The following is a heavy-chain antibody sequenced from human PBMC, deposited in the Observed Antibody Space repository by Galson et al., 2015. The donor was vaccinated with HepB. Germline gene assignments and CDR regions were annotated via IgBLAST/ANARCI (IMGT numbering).Heavy chain of an antibody. V-gene: IGHV4-31*03. CDR2: IYYSGST. J-gene: IGHJ3*02. D-gene: IGHD4-17*01. CDR1: GGSISSGGYY. Sequence: TLSLTCTVSGGSISSGGYYWSWIRQHPGKGLEWIGYIYYSGSTYYNPSLKSRLSISVDTSKNQFSLKLNSVTAADTAVYFCARFDDYGTFDIWGQGTMVTVSS. CDR3: ARFDDYGTFDI.